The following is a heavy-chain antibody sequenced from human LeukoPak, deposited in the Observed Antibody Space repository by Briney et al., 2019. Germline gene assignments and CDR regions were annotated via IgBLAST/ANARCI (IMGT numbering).Heavy chain of an antibody. Sequence: ASVMVSCAASGYSFTDHFVHWVRQAPGQGLEWMGWTNPRSGSTKSAQKFQGRVTMTRDTSTNTAYMELRGLTSDDTAVYYCAREGRGEGHKSFDLWGQETMVTVSS. CDR1: GYSFTDHF. V-gene: IGHV1-2*02. CDR3: AREGRGEGHKSFDL. J-gene: IGHJ3*01. CDR2: TNPRSGST.